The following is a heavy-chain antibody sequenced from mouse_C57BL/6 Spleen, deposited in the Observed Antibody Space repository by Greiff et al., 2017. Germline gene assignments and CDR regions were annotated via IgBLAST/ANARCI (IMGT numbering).Heavy chain of an antibody. Sequence: EVNVVESGGGLVKPGGSLKLSCAASGFTFSDYGMHWVRQAPEKGLEWVAYISSGSSTIYYADTVKGRFTISRDNAKNTLFLQMTSLRSEDTAMYYCAMPHLTGSYYAMDYWGQGTSVTVSS. CDR3: AMPHLTGSYYAMDY. D-gene: IGHD4-1*01. J-gene: IGHJ4*01. CDR1: GFTFSDYG. CDR2: ISSGSSTI. V-gene: IGHV5-17*01.